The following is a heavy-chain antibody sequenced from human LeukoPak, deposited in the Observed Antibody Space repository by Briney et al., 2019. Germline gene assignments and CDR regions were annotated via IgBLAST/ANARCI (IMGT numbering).Heavy chain of an antibody. CDR2: IYSGGST. V-gene: IGHV3-66*01. Sequence: GGSLRLSCAAAGFTGSSNYMRWVRQAPGKGLEWVSVIYSGGSTYYPDSVKGRFTISRDNSKNTLYLQMNSLRAEDTAVYYCARALDRSGSPFGYWGQGTMVTAS. CDR3: ARALDRSGSPFGY. D-gene: IGHD3-22*01. J-gene: IGHJ4*02. CDR1: GFTGSSNY.